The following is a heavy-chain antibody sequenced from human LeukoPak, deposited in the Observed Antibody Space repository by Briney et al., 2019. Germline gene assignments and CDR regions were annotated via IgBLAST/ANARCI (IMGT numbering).Heavy chain of an antibody. J-gene: IGHJ4*02. V-gene: IGHV3-64*01. CDR1: GFTFSSCV. Sequence: QPGGSLRLSCAASGFTFSSCVMLWVRQAPGMGLEYVSSIDPNGKTSYYANSVKGRFIISRDNSNNMLYLQMGSLTSEDMAVYYCARGAVVVTNYFDFWGQGTLVTVSS. D-gene: IGHD3-22*01. CDR2: IDPNGKTS. CDR3: ARGAVVVTNYFDF.